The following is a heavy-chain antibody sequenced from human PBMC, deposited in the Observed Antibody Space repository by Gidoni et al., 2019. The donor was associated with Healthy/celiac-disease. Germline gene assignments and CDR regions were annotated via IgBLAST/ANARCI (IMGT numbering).Heavy chain of an antibody. V-gene: IGHV1-2*04. J-gene: IGHJ4*02. Sequence: QVQLVQSGAEVKKPGASVKVSCKASEYTFPGYYMHWVRQAPGQGLEWMGWINPNSGGKNYAQKFQGWVTMTRDTSSSTAYMELSRLRSDDTAVYYCARGPLYYFDYWGQGTLVTVSS. CDR1: EYTFPGYY. CDR2: INPNSGGK. CDR3: ARGPLYYFDY.